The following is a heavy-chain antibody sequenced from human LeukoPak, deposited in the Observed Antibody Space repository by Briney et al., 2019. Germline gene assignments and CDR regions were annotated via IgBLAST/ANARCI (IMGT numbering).Heavy chain of an antibody. V-gene: IGHV4-59*01. J-gene: IGHJ6*02. CDR3: ARAPLYSGGSSCSISYFYAMDV. CDR1: AASNTSSY. CDR2: IDNSGHT. D-gene: IGHD2-15*01. Sequence: PSETLSLTFTISAASNTSSYWNWLQQPIGIELQRHGYIDNSGHTNYNPSLKRRFTISLDTPNSQFSLKLSSVTAADTAVYYCARAPLYSGGSSCSISYFYAMDVWGQATTVNVSS.